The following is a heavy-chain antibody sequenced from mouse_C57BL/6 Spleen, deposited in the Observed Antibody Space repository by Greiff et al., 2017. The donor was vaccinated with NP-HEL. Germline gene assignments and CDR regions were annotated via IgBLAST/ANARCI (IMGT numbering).Heavy chain of an antibody. V-gene: IGHV1-62-2*01. J-gene: IGHJ2*01. D-gene: IGHD2-1*01. CDR1: GYTFTEYT. CDR2: FYPGSGSI. CDR3: ARHEEGDYGNNDDYFDY. Sequence: QVQLQQSGAELVKPGASVKLSCKASGYTFTEYTIHWVKQRSGQGLEWIGWFYPGSGSIKYNEKFKDKATLTADKSSSTVYMELSRVTSEDSAVDFCARHEEGDYGNNDDYFDYWGQGTTLTVSS.